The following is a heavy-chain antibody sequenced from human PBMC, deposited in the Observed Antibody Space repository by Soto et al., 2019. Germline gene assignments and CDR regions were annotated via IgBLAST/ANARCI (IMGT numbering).Heavy chain of an antibody. CDR1: GYTFTSYG. Sequence: QVQLVQSGAEVKKPGASVKVSCKASGYTFTSYGISWVRQAPGQGLEWMGWISAYNGNTNYAQKRRGRVTMTTDTSTSTAYMELRSLRSDDTAVYYCARVYRITMVRGELSEYWGQGTLVTVSS. J-gene: IGHJ4*02. CDR2: ISAYNGNT. V-gene: IGHV1-18*01. D-gene: IGHD3-10*01. CDR3: ARVYRITMVRGELSEY.